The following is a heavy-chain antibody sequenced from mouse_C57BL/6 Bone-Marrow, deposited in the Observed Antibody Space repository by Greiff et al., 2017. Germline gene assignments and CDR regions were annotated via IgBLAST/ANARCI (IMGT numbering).Heavy chain of an antibody. V-gene: IGHV3-6*01. CDR3: ASPLLYYYGGDDWYFDV. J-gene: IGHJ1*03. CDR2: ISYDGSN. D-gene: IGHD1-1*01. CDR1: GYSITSGYY. Sequence: EVQLQESGPGLVKPSQSLSLTCSVTGYSITSGYYWNWIRQFPGNKLEWMGYISYDGSNNYNPSLKNRISITRDTSKHQFFLKLNSVTTEDTATYYCASPLLYYYGGDDWYFDVWGTGTTVTVSS.